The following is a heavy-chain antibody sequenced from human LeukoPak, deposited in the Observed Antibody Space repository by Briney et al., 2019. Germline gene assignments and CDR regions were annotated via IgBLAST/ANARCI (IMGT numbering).Heavy chain of an antibody. CDR3: ARLLPPGYSAWYFDL. D-gene: IGHD5-24*01. CDR2: VYYSGST. Sequence: SETLSLTCTVSGGSISNYYWSWIRQPPGKGLECIGHVYYSGSTDYNPSLKSRLTISVDSSLNQFSLKLSSVTAADTAVYYCARLLPPGYSAWYFDLWGRGTLVTVSS. V-gene: IGHV4-59*08. J-gene: IGHJ2*01. CDR1: GGSISNYY.